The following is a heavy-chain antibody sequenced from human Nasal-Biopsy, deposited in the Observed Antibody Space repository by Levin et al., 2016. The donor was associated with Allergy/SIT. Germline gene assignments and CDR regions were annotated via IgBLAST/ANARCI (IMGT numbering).Heavy chain of an antibody. Sequence: GGSLRLSCAASGFTFSNFWMHWVRHAPGKGLMWVSRIKTDGSYTSYADSVRGRFTISRDNAENTLHLQMNSLTPEDTAVYYCVKDAHRGGDFDYWGRGTLVTVSS. CDR2: IKTDGSYT. CDR1: GFTFSNFW. D-gene: IGHD2-21*01. CDR3: VKDAHRGGDFDY. V-gene: IGHV3-74*01. J-gene: IGHJ4*02.